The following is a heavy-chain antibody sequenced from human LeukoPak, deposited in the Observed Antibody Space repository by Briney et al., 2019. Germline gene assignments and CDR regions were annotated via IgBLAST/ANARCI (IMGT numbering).Heavy chain of an antibody. CDR1: GGSISSGTYY. CDR2: IYTRGST. D-gene: IGHD3-10*01. CDR3: ARDSGGGSGSYYRYFDS. Sequence: SQTLSLTCTVSGGSISSGTYYWSWIRQPAGKGLEYIGHIYTRGSTNYNPSLKSRVTISVDTSKNQFSLKLTSVTAADTAVYYCARDSGGGSGSYYRYFDSWGQGTLVTVSS. V-gene: IGHV4-61*09. J-gene: IGHJ4*02.